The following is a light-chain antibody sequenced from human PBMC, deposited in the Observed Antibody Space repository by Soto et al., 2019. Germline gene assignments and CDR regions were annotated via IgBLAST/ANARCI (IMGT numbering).Light chain of an antibody. CDR1: QSVSSY. V-gene: IGKV3-15*01. CDR2: GAS. Sequence: EIVMTQSPATLSVSPGERATLSRRASQSVSSYLAWYQQKPGQTPRLLIYGASTRATGIPARFSGSGSGTDFTLTISRLEPEDFAVYCCQQYGSSPRTFGQGTKVDIK. J-gene: IGKJ1*01. CDR3: QQYGSSPRT.